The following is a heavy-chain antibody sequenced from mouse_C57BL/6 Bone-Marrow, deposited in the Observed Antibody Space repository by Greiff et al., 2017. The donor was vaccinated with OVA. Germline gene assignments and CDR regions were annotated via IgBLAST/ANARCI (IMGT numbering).Heavy chain of an antibody. V-gene: IGHV7-1*01. D-gene: IGHD4-1*01. Sequence: EVMLVESGGGLVQSGRSLRLSCATSGFTFSDFYMEWVRQAPGKGLEWIAASSNKANDYTTEYSASVKGRFIVSRDTSQSILYLQMNALRAEDTAIDYCAREGTGSRCAYWGQGTLVTVSA. J-gene: IGHJ3*01. CDR3: AREGTGSRCAY. CDR2: SSNKANDYTT. CDR1: GFTFSDFY.